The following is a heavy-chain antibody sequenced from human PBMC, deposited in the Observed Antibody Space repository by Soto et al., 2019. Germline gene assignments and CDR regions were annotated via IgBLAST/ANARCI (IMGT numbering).Heavy chain of an antibody. CDR3: AKGRGGSGSLTPRVDL. CDR2: ISGGGDTT. D-gene: IGHD3-10*01. CDR1: GFTFNNSA. Sequence: EVQLLESGGGLVQPGGSLRLSCAASGFTFNNSAMTWVRQAPGNGLEWVSAISGGGDTTSYADSVKGRFTVSRDGAKTTLYLQMGRLRAEDTALYYCAKGRGGSGSLTPRVDLWGQGTLVTVSS. V-gene: IGHV3-23*01. J-gene: IGHJ5*02.